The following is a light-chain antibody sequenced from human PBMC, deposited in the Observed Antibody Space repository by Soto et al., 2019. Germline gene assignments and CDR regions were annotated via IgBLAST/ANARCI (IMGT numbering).Light chain of an antibody. J-gene: IGKJ1*01. CDR1: QSVSSSY. CDR3: QQYGSSPWT. V-gene: IGKV3-20*01. Sequence: EIVLTQSPGTLSLSPGESATLSCRASQSVSSSYLAWYQQKPGQAPRLLIYVASSRAPGIPDRFSGSGSGTDFTLTISRLEPEDFAVYYCQQYGSSPWTFGQGTKVDIK. CDR2: VAS.